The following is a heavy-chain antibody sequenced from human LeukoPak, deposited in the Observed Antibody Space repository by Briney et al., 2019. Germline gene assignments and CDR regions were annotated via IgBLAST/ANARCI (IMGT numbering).Heavy chain of an antibody. CDR1: GFTFSSYG. CDR3: AKDRITMVRGVKIFDY. J-gene: IGHJ4*02. D-gene: IGHD3-10*01. CDR2: ISGSGGST. Sequence: GGSLRLSCAASGFTFSSYGMSWVRQAPGKGLEWVSAISGSGGSTYYADSVKGRFTISRDNSKNTLYLQMNSLRAEDTAVYYCAKDRITMVRGVKIFDYWGQGTLVTVSS. V-gene: IGHV3-23*01.